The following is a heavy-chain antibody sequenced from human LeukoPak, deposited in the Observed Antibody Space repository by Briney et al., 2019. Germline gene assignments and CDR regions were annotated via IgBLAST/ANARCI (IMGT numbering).Heavy chain of an antibody. D-gene: IGHD5-24*01. CDR3: ARAWDRDGYNGEVDY. Sequence: SETLSLTCAVYGGSFSGYYWSWIRQPPGKGLEWIGEINHSGSTNYNPSLKSRVTISVDTSKNQFSLKLSSVTAADTAVYYCARAWDRDGYNGEVDYWGQGTLVTVSS. V-gene: IGHV4-34*01. CDR1: GGSFSGYY. CDR2: INHSGST. J-gene: IGHJ4*02.